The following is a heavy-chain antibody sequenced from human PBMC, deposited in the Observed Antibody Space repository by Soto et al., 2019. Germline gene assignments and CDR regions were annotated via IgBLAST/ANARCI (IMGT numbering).Heavy chain of an antibody. CDR2: INHSGST. V-gene: IGHV4-34*01. D-gene: IGHD3-22*01. Sequence: QVQLQQSGAGLLKPSETLSLTCAVYGGSFSGYYWSWIRQPPGKGLEWIGEINHSGSTNYNPSLKSRVTISVDTSKNQFSLKLSSVTAADTAVYYCARGKTAYYYDSRGNWFDPWGQGTLVTVSS. CDR3: ARGKTAYYYDSRGNWFDP. J-gene: IGHJ5*02. CDR1: GGSFSGYY.